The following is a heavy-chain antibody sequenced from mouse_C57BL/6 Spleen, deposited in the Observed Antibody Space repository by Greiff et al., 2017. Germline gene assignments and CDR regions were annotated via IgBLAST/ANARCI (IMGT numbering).Heavy chain of an antibody. V-gene: IGHV10-1*01. J-gene: IGHJ4*01. D-gene: IGHD2-4*01. Sequence: EVKLVESGGGLVQPKGSLKLSCAASGFSFNTYAMNWVRQAPGKGLEWVARIRSKSNNYATYYADSVKDRFTISRDDSESMLYLQMKNLKTEDTAMYYCVRSYEYDERGAMDYWGQGTSVTVSS. CDR1: GFSFNTYA. CDR2: IRSKSNNYAT. CDR3: VRSYEYDERGAMDY.